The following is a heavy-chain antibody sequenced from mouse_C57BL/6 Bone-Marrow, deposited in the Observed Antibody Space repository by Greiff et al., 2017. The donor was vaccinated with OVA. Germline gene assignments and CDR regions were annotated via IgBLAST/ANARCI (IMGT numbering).Heavy chain of an antibody. Sequence: EVQLVESGGGLVKPGGSLKLSCAASGFTFSSYTMSWVRQTPEKRLEWVATISGGGGNTYYPDSVKGRFTISRDNAKNTLYLQTSSLRSEDTALYYCARLIYDYDGWPAYWGQGTLVTVSA. CDR1: GFTFSSYT. CDR3: ARLIYDYDGWPAY. V-gene: IGHV5-9*01. D-gene: IGHD2-4*01. J-gene: IGHJ3*01. CDR2: ISGGGGNT.